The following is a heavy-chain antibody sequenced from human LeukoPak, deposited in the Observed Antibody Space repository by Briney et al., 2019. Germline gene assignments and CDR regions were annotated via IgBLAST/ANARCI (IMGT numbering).Heavy chain of an antibody. D-gene: IGHD3-16*01. CDR2: ISDSGHST. V-gene: IGHV3-23*01. J-gene: IGHJ4*02. CDR3: ATGEFYFDF. CDR1: GFTFTNYD. Sequence: GGSLRLSCAASGFTFTNYDTSWVRQAPGKGLEWVSTISDSGHSTSYADSVKGRFTISRDNSKNTLYLQMNSLRAEDTALDYCATGEFYFDFWGQGTLVTVSS.